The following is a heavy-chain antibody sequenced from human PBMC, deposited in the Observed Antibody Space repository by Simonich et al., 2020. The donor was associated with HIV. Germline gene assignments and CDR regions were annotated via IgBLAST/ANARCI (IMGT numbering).Heavy chain of an antibody. CDR2: ICGSSSTI. V-gene: IGHV3-48*01. CDR1: GFTFRCYS. CDR3: ARDTGYGDYGYFQH. J-gene: IGHJ1*01. D-gene: IGHD4-17*01. Sequence: EVQLLESGGDLVQPGGSLRLSCAAAGFTFRCYSMNWGRQAPGKGLGGVSYICGSSSTIYYAASAKGRFTISRDNAKNSLYLQMNSLRAEDTAVYYCARDTGYGDYGYFQHWGQGTLVTVSS.